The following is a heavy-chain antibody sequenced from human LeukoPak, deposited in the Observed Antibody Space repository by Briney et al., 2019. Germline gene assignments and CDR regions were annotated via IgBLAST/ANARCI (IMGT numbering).Heavy chain of an antibody. Sequence: KAGGSLRLSCTASGFTFSNAWMSWVRQAPGKGLEWVGRIKSKSDGGTTDYAAPVKGRFTISRDDSKNTLYLQVNSLKTEDTAVYYCIRLWFGEFIWGQGTMVSVSS. J-gene: IGHJ3*02. CDR3: IRLWFGEFI. CDR1: GFTFSNAW. CDR2: IKSKSDGGTT. V-gene: IGHV3-15*01. D-gene: IGHD3-10*01.